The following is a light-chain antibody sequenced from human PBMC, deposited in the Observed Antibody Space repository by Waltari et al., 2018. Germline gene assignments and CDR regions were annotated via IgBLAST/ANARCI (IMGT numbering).Light chain of an antibody. CDR1: HDISNF. J-gene: IGKJ3*01. CDR3: QKYDSAPLT. Sequence: DIEMTQSPSSLSASVGDRVTITCRAIHDISNFLAWYQQRPGKLPKLLIYRASTLQSGVPSRFSGSGSGTDFTLAISSLQSEDVATYYCQKYDSAPLTFGPGTKVEIK. CDR2: RAS. V-gene: IGKV1-27*01.